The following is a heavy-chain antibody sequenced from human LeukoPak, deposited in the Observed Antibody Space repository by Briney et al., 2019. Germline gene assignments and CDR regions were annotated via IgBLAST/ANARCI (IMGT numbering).Heavy chain of an antibody. V-gene: IGHV3-9*01. CDR3: ASLQPYSSGWYFDY. D-gene: IGHD6-19*01. CDR1: GFTFSSYS. Sequence: PGGSLRLSCAASGFTFSSYSMNWVRQAPGKGLEWVSGISWNSGSIGYADSVKGRFTISRDNAKNSLYLQMNSLRAEDTALYYCASLQPYSSGWYFDYWGQGTLVTVSS. CDR2: ISWNSGSI. J-gene: IGHJ4*02.